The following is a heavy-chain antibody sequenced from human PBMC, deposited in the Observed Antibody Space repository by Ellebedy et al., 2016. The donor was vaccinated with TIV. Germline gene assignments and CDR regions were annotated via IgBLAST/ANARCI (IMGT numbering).Heavy chain of an antibody. CDR3: AKTSPRTTYYYYYGMDV. CDR1: GFTFSSYG. J-gene: IGHJ6*02. V-gene: IGHV3-30*18. Sequence: GESLKISCAASGFTFSSYGLPWVRYAPGKGLEWVAVISYDGSNKYYADSVKGRFTIPRDNSKNTLYLQMNSLRAEDTAVYYCAKTSPRTTYYYYYGMDVWGQGTTVTVSS. CDR2: ISYDGSNK. D-gene: IGHD1-7*01.